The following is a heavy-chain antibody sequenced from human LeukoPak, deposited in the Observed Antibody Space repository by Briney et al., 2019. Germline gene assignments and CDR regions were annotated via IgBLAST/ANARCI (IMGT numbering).Heavy chain of an antibody. CDR3: ARDRSSSAADY. Sequence: GGSVRLSCAASGYIFSCYGMHWVRQAPGKGLEWVAVISYDGRNKYYADSVKGRFTISRDNSKNTLYLQMNSLRAEDTAVYYCARDRSSSAADYWGQGTLVIVSS. CDR1: GYIFSCYG. V-gene: IGHV3-30*03. CDR2: ISYDGRNK. J-gene: IGHJ4*02. D-gene: IGHD6-19*01.